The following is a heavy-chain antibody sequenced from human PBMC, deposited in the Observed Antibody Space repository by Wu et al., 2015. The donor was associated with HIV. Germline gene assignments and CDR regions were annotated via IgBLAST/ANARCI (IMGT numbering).Heavy chain of an antibody. D-gene: IGHD5-18*01. CDR1: GGIFSKQV. Sequence: QVQLVQSGAEVKKPGSSVTVSCKVPGGIFSKQVISWVRQAPGQGLEWMGWISTYNGHTNYAQKVQGRVTMTTDTFTTTAYMELRSLRSDDTAIYYCARDVGTFSTTAKYTALALGAFDIWGQGTMVTVSS. CDR3: ARDVGTFSTTAKYTALALGAFDI. CDR2: ISTYNGHT. J-gene: IGHJ3*02. V-gene: IGHV1-18*01.